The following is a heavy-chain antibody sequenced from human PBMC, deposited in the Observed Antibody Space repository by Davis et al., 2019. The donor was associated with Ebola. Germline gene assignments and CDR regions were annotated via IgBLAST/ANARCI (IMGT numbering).Heavy chain of an antibody. V-gene: IGHV3-30*18. D-gene: IGHD6-19*01. CDR2: ISYDGSNK. Sequence: GGSLRLSCSASGFTFSSYAMNWVRQAPGKGLEWVAVISYDGSNKYYADSVKGRFTISRDNSKNTLYLQMNSLRDEDTAVYYCGKGAMADKVNWFDPWGQGTLVTVSS. CDR3: GKGAMADKVNWFDP. CDR1: GFTFSSYA. J-gene: IGHJ5*02.